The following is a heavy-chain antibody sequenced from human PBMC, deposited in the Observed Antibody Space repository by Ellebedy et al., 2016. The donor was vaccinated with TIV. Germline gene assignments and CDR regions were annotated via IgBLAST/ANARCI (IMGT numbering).Heavy chain of an antibody. CDR2: VYYSGTT. J-gene: IGHJ5*02. V-gene: IGHV4-31*03. CDR1: GGSVYSGDFY. Sequence: LRLSCTVSGGSVYSGDFYWSWIRQHPRRGLEWIGYVYYSGTTHYNPSLKSRVTLSIDTSKNQFSLKLTSVTAADTAVYYCARGRNPEDSSGYYVYNWFDPWGQGTLVTVSS. D-gene: IGHD3-22*01. CDR3: ARGRNPEDSSGYYVYNWFDP.